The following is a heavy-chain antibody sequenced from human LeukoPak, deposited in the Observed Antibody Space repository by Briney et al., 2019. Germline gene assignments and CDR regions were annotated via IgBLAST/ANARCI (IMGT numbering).Heavy chain of an antibody. CDR1: GFTFSDYY. V-gene: IGHV3-11*01. CDR2: ISSSDNTI. J-gene: IGHJ6*03. CDR3: ARHTLNYYYYMDV. Sequence: GGSLRLSCAAPGFTFSDYYMSWIRLAPGKGLEWVSYISSSDNTISYADSVKGRFTISRDNVKNSLYLQMNSLRAEDTAVYYCARHTLNYYYYMDVWGKGTTVTIS.